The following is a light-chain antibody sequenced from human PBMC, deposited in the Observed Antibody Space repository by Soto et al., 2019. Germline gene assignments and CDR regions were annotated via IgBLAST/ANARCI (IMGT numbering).Light chain of an antibody. Sequence: EIVMTQSPATLSVSPGERATLSCRASQSVSSNLAWYQQKPGQAPRVLIYDISTRATGIPTRFSGSGSGTEFTLTISSLQSEDFAVYYCQHYNNWPPWTFGQGTKVDIK. CDR3: QHYNNWPPWT. V-gene: IGKV3D-15*01. J-gene: IGKJ1*01. CDR2: DIS. CDR1: QSVSSN.